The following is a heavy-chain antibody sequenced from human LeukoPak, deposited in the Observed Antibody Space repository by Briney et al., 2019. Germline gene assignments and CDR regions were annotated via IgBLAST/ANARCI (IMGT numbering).Heavy chain of an antibody. CDR3: ARHSREHIVVVTAIAY. V-gene: IGHV4-39*01. CDR2: IYYSGST. D-gene: IGHD2-21*02. J-gene: IGHJ4*02. CDR1: GGSISSSSYY. Sequence: SETLSLTCTVSGGSISSSSYYWGWIRQPPGKGLEWIGSIYYSGSTYYNPSLKSRVTISVDTSKNQFSLKLSSVTAADTAVSYCARHSREHIVVVTAIAYWGQGTLVTVSS.